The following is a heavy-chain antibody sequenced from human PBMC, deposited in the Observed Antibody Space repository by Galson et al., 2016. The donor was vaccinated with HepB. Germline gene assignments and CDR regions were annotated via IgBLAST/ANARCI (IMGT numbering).Heavy chain of an antibody. V-gene: IGHV4-34*01. D-gene: IGHD1-26*01. Sequence: SETLSLTCAVYGGSFSDYYWSWIRQPPGEGLEWIGEIHHSGSTNYNPSLKSRVTISVATSKNQFSLNLSSVTAADTAVYYCARGFNSFGSGSYNAFDIWGQGTMVTVSS. CDR3: ARGFNSFGSGSYNAFDI. J-gene: IGHJ3*02. CDR1: GGSFSDYY. CDR2: IHHSGST.